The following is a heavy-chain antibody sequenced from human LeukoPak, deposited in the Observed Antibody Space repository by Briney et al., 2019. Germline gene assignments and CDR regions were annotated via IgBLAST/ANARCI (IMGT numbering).Heavy chain of an antibody. CDR3: ASIFGVVIDFDY. J-gene: IGHJ4*02. CDR2: IYNSGST. D-gene: IGHD3-3*02. CDR1: GGSLSSGDYY. V-gene: IGHV4-30-4*08. Sequence: PSETLSLTCTVSGGSLSSGDYYWRWLPQPPGRGLEWFGYIYNSGSTYYNPYLKSQVTISVHTSKNQFSLKLSSVTAADTAVYYCASIFGVVIDFDYWGQGTLVTVSS.